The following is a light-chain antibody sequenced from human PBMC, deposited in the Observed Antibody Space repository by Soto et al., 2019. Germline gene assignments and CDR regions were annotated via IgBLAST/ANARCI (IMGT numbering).Light chain of an antibody. CDR2: GAS. CDR1: QSVSSSY. CDR3: QQYGSSPEIT. J-gene: IGKJ4*01. Sequence: EIGLTQSPGTLSLSPGERATLSCRASQSVSSSYLAWFQQKPGQAPRLLIYGASGRATGIPDRFSGSGSGTDFTLTISRLEPEDFAVYYCQQYGSSPEITFGGGTKVEIK. V-gene: IGKV3-20*01.